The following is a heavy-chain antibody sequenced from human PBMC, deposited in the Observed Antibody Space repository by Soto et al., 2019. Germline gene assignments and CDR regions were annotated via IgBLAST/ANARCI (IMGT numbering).Heavy chain of an antibody. J-gene: IGHJ3*01. Sequence: SGPTLVNPTQTLTLNCTFSGFSLSADGVGVGWIRQPPGKALEWLALIYWDDDQRYSPSLKTRLTITKDTSKNQVVLTMTNMDPVDTATYYCAHAYGGTSWPNDAFDVWGQGTVVTVSS. CDR2: IYWDDDQ. D-gene: IGHD2-21*01. CDR1: GFSLSADGVG. V-gene: IGHV2-5*02. CDR3: AHAYGGTSWPNDAFDV.